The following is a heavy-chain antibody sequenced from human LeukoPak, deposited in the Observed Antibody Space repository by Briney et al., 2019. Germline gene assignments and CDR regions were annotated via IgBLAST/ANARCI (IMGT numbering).Heavy chain of an antibody. J-gene: IGHJ6*03. CDR3: ARGRRYCSGGSCYSKANYYYYYMDV. V-gene: IGHV3-23*01. D-gene: IGHD2-15*01. Sequence: PGGSLRLSCAASGFTFSTYGMTWVRQAPGKGLEWVSGISGSGGFTYYADSVKGRFTISRDNSKNTLYLQINSLRAEDTAVYYCARGRRYCSGGSCYSKANYYYYYMDVWGKGTTVTISS. CDR1: GFTFSTYG. CDR2: ISGSGGFT.